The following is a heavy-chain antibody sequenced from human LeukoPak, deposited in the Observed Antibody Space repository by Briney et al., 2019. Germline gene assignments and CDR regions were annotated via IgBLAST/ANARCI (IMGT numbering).Heavy chain of an antibody. V-gene: IGHV4-61*01. CDR2: LFSTGSA. D-gene: IGHD3-3*01. Sequence: SETLSLTCSVSGASLTRPTYYQWPWIRQPPGKGLELIGSLFSTGSATLNPSLKSRVTMSLDTSKSQFSLKLSSVTAEDSAVYYCARFKSGGFYYFDSWGQGTLVAVSS. CDR3: ARFKSGGFYYFDS. CDR1: GASLTRPTYY. J-gene: IGHJ4*02.